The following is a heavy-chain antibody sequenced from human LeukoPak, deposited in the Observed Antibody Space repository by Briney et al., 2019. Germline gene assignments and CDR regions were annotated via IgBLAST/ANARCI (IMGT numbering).Heavy chain of an antibody. J-gene: IGHJ3*02. D-gene: IGHD3-3*01. Sequence: SQTLSLTCTVSGGSISSGSYYWSWIRQPAGKGLEWIERMYTSGSTNYNPSLKSRVTISVDTSKNQFSLKLSSVTAADTAVYYCARFDLLDAFDIWGQGTMVTVSS. V-gene: IGHV4-61*02. CDR2: MYTSGST. CDR1: GGSISSGSYY. CDR3: ARFDLLDAFDI.